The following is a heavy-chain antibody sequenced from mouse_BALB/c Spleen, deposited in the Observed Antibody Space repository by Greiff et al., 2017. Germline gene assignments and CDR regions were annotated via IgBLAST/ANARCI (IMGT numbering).Heavy chain of an antibody. D-gene: IGHD4-1*01. CDR1: GFTFSSYA. CDR3: ARDGTYAMDY. CDR2: ISSGGSYT. J-gene: IGHJ4*01. Sequence: EVMLVESGGGLVKPGGSLKLSCAASGFTFSSYAMSWVRQSPEKRLEWVAEISSGGSYTYYPDTVTGRFTISRDNAKNTLYLEMSSLRSEDTAMYYCARDGTYAMDYWGQGTSVTVSS. V-gene: IGHV5-9-4*01.